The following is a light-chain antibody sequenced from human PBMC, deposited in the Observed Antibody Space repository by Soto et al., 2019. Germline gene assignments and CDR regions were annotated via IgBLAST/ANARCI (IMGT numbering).Light chain of an antibody. Sequence: DIQMTQSPSSLSASLGDRVTVTCRASQKIHNFVSWYQQKPGQAPKLLIYAESTLQSGVPSRFSGSGSGTRGTLTISSLQPEDFATYYCQQVKSYPRTFGGGTRVEIK. CDR2: AES. V-gene: IGKV1-17*01. J-gene: IGKJ4*01. CDR3: QQVKSYPRT. CDR1: QKIHNF.